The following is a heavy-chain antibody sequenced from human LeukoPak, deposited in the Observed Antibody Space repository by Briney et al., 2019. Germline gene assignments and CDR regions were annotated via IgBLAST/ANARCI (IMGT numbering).Heavy chain of an antibody. V-gene: IGHV3-7*03. CDR2: MNQDGSAI. CDR1: GFTFSRHW. J-gene: IGHJ4*02. CDR3: ARTVPGYPDDYFDY. D-gene: IGHD6-19*01. Sequence: GGSLRLSCAASGFTFSRHWMSWVRQTPGRGLERVAHMNQDGSAIYYVDSVKGRFTISRDNAKNSLCLQMTGLTVADTAVYYCARTVPGYPDDYFDYWGQGTLVTVSS.